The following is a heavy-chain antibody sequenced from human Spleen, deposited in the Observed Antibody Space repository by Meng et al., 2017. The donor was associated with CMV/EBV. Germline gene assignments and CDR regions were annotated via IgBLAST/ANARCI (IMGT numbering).Heavy chain of an antibody. CDR2: IKQDGSEK. D-gene: IGHD3-16*01. CDR1: GFTFSSYW. Sequence: GESLKISCAASGFTFSSYWMSWVRQAPGKGLEWVANIKQDGSEKYYVDSVKGRFTISRDNAKNSLYLQMNTLRTEDTAVYYCAGPYHAGGGYYFYGMDVWGQGTTVTVSS. V-gene: IGHV3-7*01. CDR3: AGPYHAGGGYYFYGMDV. J-gene: IGHJ6*02.